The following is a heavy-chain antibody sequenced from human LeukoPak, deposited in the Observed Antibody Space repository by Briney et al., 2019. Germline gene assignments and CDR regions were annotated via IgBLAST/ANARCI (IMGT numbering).Heavy chain of an antibody. CDR3: ARVGYSGYDLRAEYFDY. CDR2: IYHSGST. Sequence: SETLSLTCAVSGGSISSGGYSWSWIRQPPGKGLEWIGYIYHSGSTYYNPSLKSRVTISVDRSKNQFSLKLSSVTAADTAVYYCARVGYSGYDLRAEYFDYWGQGTLVTVSS. D-gene: IGHD5-12*01. CDR1: GGSISSGGYS. V-gene: IGHV4-30-2*01. J-gene: IGHJ4*02.